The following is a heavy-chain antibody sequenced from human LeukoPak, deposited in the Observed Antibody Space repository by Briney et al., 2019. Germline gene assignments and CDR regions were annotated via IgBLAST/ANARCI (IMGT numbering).Heavy chain of an antibody. CDR1: GGSINSGGYY. J-gene: IGHJ4*02. D-gene: IGHD3-22*01. Sequence: SETLSITCTVSGGSINSGGYYWTWIRQHPGKGLEWIGYIYYSGTTYYNPSLKSRVTISVDTSKNQFSLKLSSVTAADTAVYYCARGGYDTSGYSVYYFDYWGQGTLVTVSS. CDR3: ARGGYDTSGYSVYYFDY. V-gene: IGHV4-31*03. CDR2: IYYSGTT.